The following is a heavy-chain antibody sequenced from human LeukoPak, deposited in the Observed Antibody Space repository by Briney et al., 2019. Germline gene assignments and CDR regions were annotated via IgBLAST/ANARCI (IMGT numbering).Heavy chain of an antibody. CDR3: ARVTGYMIEDYFDY. J-gene: IGHJ4*02. V-gene: IGHV4-34*01. CDR2: INHRGGT. Sequence: PSETLSLTCAVYGESFGDYYWSWIRQSPGKGLEWIGDINHRGGTNYNASLKSRVTISVDTSKNQFSLKLRSVTAADTAVYYCARVTGYMIEDYFDYWGQGILVTVSS. CDR1: GESFGDYY. D-gene: IGHD3-9*01.